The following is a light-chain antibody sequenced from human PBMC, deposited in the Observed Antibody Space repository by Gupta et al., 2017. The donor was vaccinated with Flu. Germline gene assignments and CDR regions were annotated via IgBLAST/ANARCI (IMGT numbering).Light chain of an antibody. CDR1: RSNIGAGSD. CDR3: QSYDSSLSAFV. J-gene: IGLJ1*01. V-gene: IGLV1-40*01. Sequence: QSVLTQPPSVSGSPGQGVTIACTGSRSNIGAGSDVHWYQQLPGTAPKVVIYGNSNRPSRVPDRFSASKSGTSASLLIAGLQAEDEADYYCQSYDSSLSAFVFGTGTKVTVL. CDR2: GNS.